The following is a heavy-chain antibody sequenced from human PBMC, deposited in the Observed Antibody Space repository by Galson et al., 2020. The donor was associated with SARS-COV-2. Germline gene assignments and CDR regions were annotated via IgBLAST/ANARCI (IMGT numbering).Heavy chain of an antibody. CDR1: GDSVSSNSAA. J-gene: IGHJ6*03. D-gene: IGHD5-12*01. Sequence: SQTLSLTCAISGDSVSSNSAAWNWIRQSPSRGLEWLGRTYYRSKWYNDYAVYVKSRITINPDTSKNQFSLQLNSVTPEATAVYYCAREMATSYYYYYYMDVWGKGTTVTVSS. CDR3: AREMATSYYYYYYMDV. V-gene: IGHV6-1*01. CDR2: TYYRSKWYN.